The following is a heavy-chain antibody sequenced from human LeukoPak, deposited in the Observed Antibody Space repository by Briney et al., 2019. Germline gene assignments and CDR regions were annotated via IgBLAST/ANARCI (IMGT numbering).Heavy chain of an antibody. V-gene: IGHV4-59*01. CDR2: IYYSGST. Sequence: SETLSLTCTVSGGSISSYYWSWIRQPPGKGLEWIGYIYYSGSTNYNPSLKSRVTISVDTSKNQFSLKLSSVTAADTAVYYCARAIAVGRWDFDYWGQGTLVTVSS. D-gene: IGHD6-19*01. CDR1: GGSISSYY. CDR3: ARAIAVGRWDFDY. J-gene: IGHJ4*02.